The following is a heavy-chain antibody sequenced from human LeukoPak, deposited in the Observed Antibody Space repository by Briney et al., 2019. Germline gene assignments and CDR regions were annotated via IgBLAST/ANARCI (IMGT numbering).Heavy chain of an antibody. J-gene: IGHJ5*02. D-gene: IGHD6-13*01. CDR1: GGSISSYY. Sequence: SETLSLTCTVSGGSISSYYWSWIRQPPGKGLEWIGYIYYSGSTNYNPSLKSRVTISVDTSKNQFSLKLSSVTAADTAVYYCARAGTPNWFDPWGQGTLVAVSS. V-gene: IGHV4-59*01. CDR2: IYYSGST. CDR3: ARAGTPNWFDP.